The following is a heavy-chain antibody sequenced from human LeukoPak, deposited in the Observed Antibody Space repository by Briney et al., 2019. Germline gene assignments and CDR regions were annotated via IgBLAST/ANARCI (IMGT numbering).Heavy chain of an antibody. CDR2: IYYSGST. CDR1: GGSISSHY. CDR3: ARAQIGDCSSTSCYTVDYFDY. Sequence: SETLSLTCTVSGGSISSHYWSWIRQPPGKGLEWIGYIYYSGSTNYNPSLKSRVTISVDTSKNQFSLKLSSVTAADTAVYYCARAQIGDCSSTSCYTVDYFDYWGQGTLVTVSS. D-gene: IGHD2-2*02. V-gene: IGHV4-59*11. J-gene: IGHJ4*02.